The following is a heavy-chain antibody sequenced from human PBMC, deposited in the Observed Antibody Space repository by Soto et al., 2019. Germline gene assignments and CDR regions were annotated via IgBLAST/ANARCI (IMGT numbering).Heavy chain of an antibody. CDR2: IRSKAYGGTT. CDR1: GFTFGDYA. CDR3: TRGGFYCTNGVCYSYYYYYGMDV. V-gene: IGHV3-49*03. Sequence: HPGGSLRLSCTASGFTFGDYAMSWFRQAPGKGLEWVGFIRSKAYGGTTEYAASVKGRFTISRDDSKSIAYLQMNSLKTEDTAVYYCTRGGFYCTNGVCYSYYYYYGMDVWGQGTTVTVSS. J-gene: IGHJ6*02. D-gene: IGHD2-8*01.